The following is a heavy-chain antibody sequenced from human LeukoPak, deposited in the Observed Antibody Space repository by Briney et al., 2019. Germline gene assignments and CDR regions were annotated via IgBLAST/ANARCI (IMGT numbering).Heavy chain of an antibody. CDR1: GFTFSSYA. CDR3: ARVLTPGDAFDI. CDR2: INDNGDGT. V-gene: IGHV3-23*01. J-gene: IGHJ3*02. Sequence: GGSLRLSCAASGFTFSSYAMSWVRQAPGKGLKWVSTINDNGDGTYYADSVKGRFTISRDNSYNTVSLQMNSLRDEDTGVYYCARVLTPGDAFDIWGQGTMVTVSS. D-gene: IGHD2-15*01.